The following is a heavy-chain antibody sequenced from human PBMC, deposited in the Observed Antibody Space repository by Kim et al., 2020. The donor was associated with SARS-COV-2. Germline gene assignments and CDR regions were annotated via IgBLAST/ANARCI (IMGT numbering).Heavy chain of an antibody. Sequence: SETLSLTCTVSGGSISSYYWSWIRQPPGKGLEWIGYIYYSGSTNYNPSLKSRVTISVDTSKNQFSLKLSSVTAADTAVYYCARANGSGSLYWGQGTLVTVSS. J-gene: IGHJ4*02. V-gene: IGHV4-59*13. CDR3: ARANGSGSLY. CDR2: IYYSGST. CDR1: GGSISSYY. D-gene: IGHD3-10*01.